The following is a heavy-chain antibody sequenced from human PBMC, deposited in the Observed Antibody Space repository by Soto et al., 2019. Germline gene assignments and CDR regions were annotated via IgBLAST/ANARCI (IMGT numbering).Heavy chain of an antibody. CDR1: GGSISSGDSY. J-gene: IGHJ4*02. D-gene: IGHD4-17*01. Sequence: PSETLSLTCTVSGGSISSGDSYWSWIRQPPGKGLEWIGYIYYSGSTYYNPSLKSRVTISVDTSKNQFSLKLSSVTAADTAVYYCAKMTTVTSNYFDYWGQGTLVTVSS. CDR3: AKMTTVTSNYFDY. CDR2: IYYSGST. V-gene: IGHV4-30-4*01.